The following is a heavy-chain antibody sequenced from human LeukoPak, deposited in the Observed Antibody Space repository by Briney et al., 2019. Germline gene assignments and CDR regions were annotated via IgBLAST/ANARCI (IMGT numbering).Heavy chain of an antibody. J-gene: IGHJ6*02. V-gene: IGHV3-53*01. CDR3: ARDSVYSEYYYYGMDV. Sequence: GGSLRLSCAASGFTVSSNYMSWVRQAPGKGLEWVSVIYSGGSTYYADSVKGRFTISRDNSKNTLYLQMNSLRAEDTAVYYCARDSVYSEYYYYGMDVWGQGTTVTVSS. D-gene: IGHD2-15*01. CDR2: IYSGGST. CDR1: GFTVSSNY.